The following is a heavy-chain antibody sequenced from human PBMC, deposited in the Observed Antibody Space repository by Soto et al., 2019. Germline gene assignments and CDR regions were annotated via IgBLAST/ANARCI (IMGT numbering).Heavy chain of an antibody. CDR3: ARHFHDYTNYVLASYYYGMDV. CDR1: GYNFSRYW. D-gene: IGHD4-4*01. V-gene: IGHV5-51*01. Sequence: EVQLVQSGAEVKKPGESLKISCKGSGYNFSRYWIGWVRQMPGKGLEWMGIIYPGDSDTRYSPSFQGQVTISADKSINTAYLQWSSLKASDTAMYYCARHFHDYTNYVLASYYYGMDVWGQGTTVTVSS. J-gene: IGHJ6*02. CDR2: IYPGDSDT.